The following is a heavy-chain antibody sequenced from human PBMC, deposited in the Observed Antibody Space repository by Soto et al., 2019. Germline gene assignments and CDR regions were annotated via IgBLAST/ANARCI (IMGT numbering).Heavy chain of an antibody. J-gene: IGHJ3*02. CDR1: GFTFSSYA. CDR3: AKDFLAGEYSYGYDAFDI. V-gene: IGHV3-23*01. D-gene: IGHD5-18*01. Sequence: GGSLRLSCAASGFTFSSYAMSWVRQAPGKGLEWVSAISGSGGSTYYADSVKGRFTISRDNSKNTLYLQMNSLRAEDTAVYYCAKDFLAGEYSYGYDAFDIWGQGTMVTVSS. CDR2: ISGSGGST.